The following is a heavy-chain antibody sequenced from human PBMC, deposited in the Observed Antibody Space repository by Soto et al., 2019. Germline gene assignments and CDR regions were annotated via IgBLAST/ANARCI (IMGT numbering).Heavy chain of an antibody. CDR3: AREQSLVWLSFDY. D-gene: IGHD2-21*01. CDR2: ISAYNGNT. V-gene: IGHV1-18*01. Sequence: ASVKVSCKASGYTFTSYGISWVRQAPGQGLEWMGWISAYNGNTNYAQKLQGRVTMTTDKSTSTGYMELRSLRSDDTAVYYCAREQSLVWLSFDYWGQGTLVTVSS. J-gene: IGHJ4*02. CDR1: GYTFTSYG.